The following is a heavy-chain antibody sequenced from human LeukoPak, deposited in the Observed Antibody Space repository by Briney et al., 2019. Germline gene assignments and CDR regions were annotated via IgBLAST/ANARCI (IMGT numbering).Heavy chain of an antibody. Sequence: PSETLSLTCAVSSGSFSGYYWSWIRQPPGKGLEWIGEINHSGSTNYNPSLKSRVTISVDTSKNQFSLKLSSVTAADTAVYYCARIMHLGYCSSTSCYTWFDPWGQGTLVTVSS. D-gene: IGHD2-2*02. J-gene: IGHJ5*02. CDR3: ARIMHLGYCSSTSCYTWFDP. V-gene: IGHV4-34*01. CDR2: INHSGST. CDR1: SGSFSGYY.